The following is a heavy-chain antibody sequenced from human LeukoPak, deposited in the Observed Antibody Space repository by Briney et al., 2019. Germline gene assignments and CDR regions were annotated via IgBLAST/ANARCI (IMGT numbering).Heavy chain of an antibody. CDR2: IYYSVGT. CDR1: GDSISSYY. Sequence: PSETLSLTCTVSGDSISSYYWSWIRQPPGKGLEWIGYIYYSVGTDYNPSLKSRVTISVATSKHQFSLKLRSVTAADTAVYYCARHVTISGPYDASDIWGQGTMVTVSP. D-gene: IGHD5-24*01. CDR3: ARHVTISGPYDASDI. J-gene: IGHJ3*02. V-gene: IGHV4-59*08.